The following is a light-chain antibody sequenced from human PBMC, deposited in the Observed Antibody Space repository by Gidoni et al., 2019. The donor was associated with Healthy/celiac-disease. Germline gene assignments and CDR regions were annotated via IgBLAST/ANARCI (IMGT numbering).Light chain of an antibody. CDR3: QQYYSYPLT. J-gene: IGKJ4*01. Sequence: AIRMTQSPSSFSASTGDRVTITCRASQGISICLAWYQQKPGKAPKLLIYAASTLQSGVPSRFSGSGSGTDFTLTISCLQSEDFATYYCQQYYSYPLTCGGGTKVEIK. CDR1: QGISIC. V-gene: IGKV1-8*01. CDR2: AAS.